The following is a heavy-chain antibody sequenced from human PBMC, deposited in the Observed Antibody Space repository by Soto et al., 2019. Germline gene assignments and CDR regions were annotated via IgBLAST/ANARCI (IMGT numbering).Heavy chain of an antibody. V-gene: IGHV3-33*01. CDR1: GFSFSDYG. J-gene: IGHJ6*03. D-gene: IGHD1-20*01. CDR3: ARGGHNWNSREFYFYYNLDV. Sequence: QVQLVESGGGVVQPGRSLRLSCAASGFSFSDYGMHWVRQAPGKGLEWVALIWYDGSNKYYEDSVKGRFTISRDNSKNTLFLQMNSLRVEDTAVYYCARGGHNWNSREFYFYYNLDVWGQGTTVTVSS. CDR2: IWYDGSNK.